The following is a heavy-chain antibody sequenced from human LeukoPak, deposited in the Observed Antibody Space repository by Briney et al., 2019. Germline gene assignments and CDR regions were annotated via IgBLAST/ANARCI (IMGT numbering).Heavy chain of an antibody. J-gene: IGHJ4*02. CDR3: AKDGSSGWTWYFDY. Sequence: GRSLRLSCAASGFTFDDYAMHWVRQAPGKGLEWVSGISWDSGSIGYADSVKGRFTISRDNAKNSLYLQMNSLRAEDTALYYCAKDGSSGWTWYFDYWGQGTLVTVSS. CDR2: ISWDSGSI. CDR1: GFTFDDYA. D-gene: IGHD6-19*01. V-gene: IGHV3-9*01.